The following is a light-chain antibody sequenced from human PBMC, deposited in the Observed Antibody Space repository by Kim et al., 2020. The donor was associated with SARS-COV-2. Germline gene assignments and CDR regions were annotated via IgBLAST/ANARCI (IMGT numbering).Light chain of an antibody. V-gene: IGKV1-39*01. Sequence: SVGDTVPISGRASQSIHTYLNWYQHKPGQAPKVLISAASTLQSGVPSRFRGSGSETDFTLTISSLQPEDFATYYCQQSYSTLPLSFGGGTKVDIK. CDR1: QSIHTY. CDR3: QQSYSTLPLS. J-gene: IGKJ4*01. CDR2: AAS.